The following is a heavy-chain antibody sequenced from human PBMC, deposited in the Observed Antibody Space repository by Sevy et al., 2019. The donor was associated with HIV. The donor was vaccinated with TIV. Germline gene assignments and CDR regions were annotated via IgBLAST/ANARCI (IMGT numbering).Heavy chain of an antibody. D-gene: IGHD2-2*01. CDR3: AKVLHIVVVPAAIDYYYGMDV. Sequence: GGSLRLSCAASGFTFSTYGMHWVRQAPGKGLERVAFIRFDGTIQYYTDSVKGRLTISRDNSKNTLYLQMNSLRAEDTAVYFCAKVLHIVVVPAAIDYYYGMDVWRQGTTVTVSS. CDR2: IRFDGTIQ. V-gene: IGHV3-30*02. CDR1: GFTFSTYG. J-gene: IGHJ6*02.